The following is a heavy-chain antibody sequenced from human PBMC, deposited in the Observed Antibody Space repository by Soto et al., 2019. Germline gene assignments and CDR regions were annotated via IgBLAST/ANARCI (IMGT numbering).Heavy chain of an antibody. CDR1: GFTFSGYA. J-gene: IGHJ4*02. CDR3: VKILQYSYGLPH. CDR2: ISSNGGST. V-gene: IGHV3-64D*06. Sequence: GGSLRLSCSASGFTFSGYAMHWVRQAPGKGLEYVSVISSNGGSTYYADSVKGRFTISRDNSKNTLYLQMSSLRAEDTAVYYCVKILQYSYGLPHWGQGTLVTVSS. D-gene: IGHD5-18*01.